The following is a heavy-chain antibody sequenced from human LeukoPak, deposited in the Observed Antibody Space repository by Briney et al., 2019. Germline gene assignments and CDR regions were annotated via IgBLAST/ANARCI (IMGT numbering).Heavy chain of an antibody. V-gene: IGHV3-53*01. D-gene: IGHD5-18*01. CDR1: GFTVSGNY. CDR3: ARRADGYSHPYDY. J-gene: IGHJ4*02. Sequence: GGSLRLSCAVSGFTVSGNYMSWVRQAPGKGLEWVSLIYSGGTTYYADSVKGRFTISRDNSKDTLYLQMNSLRAEDTAVYYCARRADGYSHPYDYWGQGILVTVSS. CDR2: IYSGGTT.